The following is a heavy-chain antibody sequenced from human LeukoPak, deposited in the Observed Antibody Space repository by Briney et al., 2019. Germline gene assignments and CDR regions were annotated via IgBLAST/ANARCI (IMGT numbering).Heavy chain of an antibody. CDR3: ARELRTQWLRPEIDFAY. CDR1: GFTFSRYW. J-gene: IGHJ4*02. D-gene: IGHD5-12*01. V-gene: IGHV3-74*01. Sequence: PGGSLRLSCAASGFTFSRYWMHWVRHAPGKGLVWVSRINSDGSSTSYADSVKGRFTITRDNAKNTLYLQMNSLGAEDTAVYYCARELRTQWLRPEIDFAYGGQGTLVTVSS. CDR2: INSDGSST.